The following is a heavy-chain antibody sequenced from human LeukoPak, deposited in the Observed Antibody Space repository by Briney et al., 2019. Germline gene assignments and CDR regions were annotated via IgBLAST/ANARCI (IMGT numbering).Heavy chain of an antibody. Sequence: SETLSLTCAVYGGSFSSYYRSWIRQPPGKGLEWIGEINHSGSTNYNPSLKSRVTISVDTSKIQFSLKLSSVTAADTAVSYCASPEPRLAVAGVWFYPSGQRALVPVSS. CDR2: INHSGST. V-gene: IGHV4-34*01. J-gene: IGHJ5*02. CDR1: GGSFSSYY. CDR3: ASPEPRLAVAGVWFYP. D-gene: IGHD6-19*01.